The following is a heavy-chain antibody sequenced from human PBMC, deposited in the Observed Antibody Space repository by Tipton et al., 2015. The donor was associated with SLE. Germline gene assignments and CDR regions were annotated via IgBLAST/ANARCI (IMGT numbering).Heavy chain of an antibody. V-gene: IGHV3-23*01. Sequence: SLRLSCAASGFNFNYFAMSWVRQAPGKGLEWVSAISGSGGSTYYADSVKGRFTISRDNSKNTLYLQMNSLRAEDTAVYYCARGKSSFDYWGQGTLVTVSS. J-gene: IGHJ4*02. CDR2: ISGSGGST. CDR1: GFNFNYFA. CDR3: ARGKSSFDY.